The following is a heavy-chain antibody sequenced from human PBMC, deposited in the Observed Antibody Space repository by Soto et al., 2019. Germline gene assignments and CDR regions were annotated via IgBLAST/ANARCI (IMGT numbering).Heavy chain of an antibody. Sequence: QVQLVQSGAEVKKPGSSVKVSCKASGGTFSSYAISWGRQAPGQGLEWMGGIIPIFGTANYAQKFQGRVTITADESTSTAYMGLSSLRSEDTAVYYCARAGVALNWFDPWGQGTLVTVSS. CDR2: IIPIFGTA. D-gene: IGHD3-3*01. CDR1: GGTFSSYA. V-gene: IGHV1-69*12. CDR3: ARAGVALNWFDP. J-gene: IGHJ5*02.